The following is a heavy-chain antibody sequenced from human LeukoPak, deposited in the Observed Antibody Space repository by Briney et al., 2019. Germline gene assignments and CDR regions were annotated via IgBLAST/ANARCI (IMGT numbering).Heavy chain of an antibody. CDR1: GGTFSSYA. V-gene: IGHV1-69*05. Sequence: GASVKVSCKASGGTFSSYAISWVRQAPGQGLEWMGGIIPIFGTANYAQKLQGRVTMTTDTSTSTAYMELRSLRSDDTAVYYCARASIMITFGGVIVGLYYFDYWGQGTLVTVSS. J-gene: IGHJ4*02. CDR2: IIPIFGTA. CDR3: ARASIMITFGGVIVGLYYFDY. D-gene: IGHD3-16*02.